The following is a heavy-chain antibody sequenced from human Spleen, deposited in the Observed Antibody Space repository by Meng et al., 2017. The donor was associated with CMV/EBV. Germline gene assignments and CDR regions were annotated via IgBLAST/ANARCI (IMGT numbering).Heavy chain of an antibody. CDR1: GGSISSYY. D-gene: IGHD5-24*01. V-gene: IGHV4-59*12. CDR3: ARAGTSRDGYNSRLLRC. CDR2: IYYSGST. Sequence: SETLSLTCTVSGGSISSYYWSWIRQPPGKGLEWIGYIYYSGSTNYNPSLKSRVTISVDTSKNQFSLKVTSVTAADTVVYYCARAGTSRDGYNSRLLRCWGQGTLVTVSS. J-gene: IGHJ4*02.